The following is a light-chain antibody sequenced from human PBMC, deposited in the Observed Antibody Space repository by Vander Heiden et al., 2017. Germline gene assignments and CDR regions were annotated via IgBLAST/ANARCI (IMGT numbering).Light chain of an antibody. CDR3: SSYTSSSTV. CDR2: EVS. Sequence: QSALTQPASVSGSPGQSITISCTGTSSDVGGYNYVSWYQQHPGKAPKLMIYEVSNRPSGVSNRFSDSKSGNTASLTISGLQAEDEADYYCSSYTSSSTVFGTGTKVTVL. CDR1: SSDVGGYNY. J-gene: IGLJ1*01. V-gene: IGLV2-14*01.